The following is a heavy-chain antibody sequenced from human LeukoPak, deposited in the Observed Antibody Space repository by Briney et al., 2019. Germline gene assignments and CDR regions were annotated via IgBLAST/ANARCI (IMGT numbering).Heavy chain of an antibody. CDR3: ARAYSSSWSLAKFDY. CDR2: ISYDGSNK. D-gene: IGHD6-13*01. V-gene: IGHV3-30*03. Sequence: PGGSLRLSCAASGSTFSSYSMNWVRQAPGKGLEWVAVISYDGSNKYYADSVKGRFTISRDNSKNTLYLQMNSLRAEDTAVYYCARAYSSSWSLAKFDYWGQGTLVTVSS. J-gene: IGHJ4*02. CDR1: GSTFSSYS.